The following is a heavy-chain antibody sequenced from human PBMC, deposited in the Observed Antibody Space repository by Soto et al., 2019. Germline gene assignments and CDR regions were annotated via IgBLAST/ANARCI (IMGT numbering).Heavy chain of an antibody. CDR3: ARFIPAAIRRDYGLDA. V-gene: IGHV3-11*06. D-gene: IGHD2-2*01. J-gene: IGHJ6*02. CDR2: ITGSSAST. CDR1: GFTFNNYY. Sequence: PGGSLRLSCAASGFTFNNYYMGWIRQAPGKGLEWLSYITGSSASTSYGDSVKGRFTISRDNAKNSLYLQMNSLRAEDTTVYYCARFIPAAIRRDYGLDAWGQGTTVTVSS.